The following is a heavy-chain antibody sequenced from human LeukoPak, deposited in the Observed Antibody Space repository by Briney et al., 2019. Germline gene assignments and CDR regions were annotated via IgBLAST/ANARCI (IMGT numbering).Heavy chain of an antibody. D-gene: IGHD3-22*01. V-gene: IGHV3-30-3*01. J-gene: IGHJ4*02. CDR2: ISYDGSNK. CDR1: GFTFSSYA. Sequence: GGSLRLSCAASGFTFSSYAMHWVRQAPGKGLEWVAVISYDGSNKYYADSVKGRFTISRDSSNNTLYLQMNSLRAEDTAVYYCARPLVNDRYYLDYWGQGTLVTVSS. CDR3: ARPLVNDRYYLDY.